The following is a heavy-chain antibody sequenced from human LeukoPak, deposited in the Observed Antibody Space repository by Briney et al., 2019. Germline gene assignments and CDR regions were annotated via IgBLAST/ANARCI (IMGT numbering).Heavy chain of an antibody. V-gene: IGHV3-11*04. D-gene: IGHD1-26*01. CDR3: ARGGWETVFDY. CDR2: ISSSGSII. CDR1: GFTFSDYY. Sequence: PGGSLRLSCAASGFTFSDYYMSWIRQARGKGLEWVAYISSSGSIINYADSVKGRFTISRDNAKNSLYLQMNSLRAEDTAVYYCARGGWETVFDYWGQGTLVTVSS. J-gene: IGHJ4*02.